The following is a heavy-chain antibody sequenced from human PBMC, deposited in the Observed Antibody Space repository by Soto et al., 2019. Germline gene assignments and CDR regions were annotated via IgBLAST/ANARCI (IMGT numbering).Heavy chain of an antibody. V-gene: IGHV3-30*18. J-gene: IGHJ4*02. D-gene: IGHD3-10*01. CDR2: IAYDGDDK. CDR1: GFTFNNYG. CDR3: AKEGIELWSAFDY. Sequence: QVQLVESGRGVVQPGRSLRLSCAASGFTFNNYGIHWVRQAPGKGLEWVAVIAYDGDDKYYADSVKGRFTISRDNSRNTLYLQMNSLRPEDTAMYYCAKEGIELWSAFDYWGQGTLVTVSS.